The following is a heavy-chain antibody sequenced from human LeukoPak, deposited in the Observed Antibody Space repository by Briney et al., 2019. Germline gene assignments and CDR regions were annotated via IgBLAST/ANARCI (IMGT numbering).Heavy chain of an antibody. CDR2: IYYSGST. Sequence: PSETLSLTCTVSGGSISSSSYYWGWIRQPPGKGLEWIGSIYYSGSTYYNPSLKSRVTISVDTSKNQFSLKLSSVTAADTAVYYCARDLGYSSSWGAFDIWGQGTMVTVSS. V-gene: IGHV4-39*07. J-gene: IGHJ3*02. CDR1: GGSISSSSYY. D-gene: IGHD6-13*01. CDR3: ARDLGYSSSWGAFDI.